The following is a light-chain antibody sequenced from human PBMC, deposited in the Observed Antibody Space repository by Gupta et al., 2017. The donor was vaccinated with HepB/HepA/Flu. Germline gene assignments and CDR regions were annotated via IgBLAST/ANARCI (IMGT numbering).Light chain of an antibody. CDR1: RTISTN. J-gene: IGKJ4*01. CDR2: AAS. Sequence: DIQMTQSRSSLSASVGERVTITCRASRTISTNLNWYQQKPGKAPKLLIYAASTLQSGVPSRFSGSGSGTDFTLSITSLQPEDFATYYCQQTYSSPPLTFGGGT. CDR3: QQTYSSPPLT. V-gene: IGKV1-39*01.